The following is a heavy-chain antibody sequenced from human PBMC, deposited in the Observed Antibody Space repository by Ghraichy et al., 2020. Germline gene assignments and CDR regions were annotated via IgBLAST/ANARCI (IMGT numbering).Heavy chain of an antibody. CDR2: INPNSGAS. V-gene: IGHV1-2*04. CDR1: GYSFTGFH. Sequence: ASVKVSCRASGYSFTGFHLHWVRLAPGQGPEWMGWINPNSGASSSAQKFRGWVTMTRDTSMNTAYMELNRLKSDDSAVYFCARGGGAYGLLTGVYMGLGRVDDDHSALDVWGQGTAITVSS. CDR3: ARGGGAYGLLTGVYMGLGRVDDDHSALDV. J-gene: IGHJ6*02. D-gene: IGHD3-9*01.